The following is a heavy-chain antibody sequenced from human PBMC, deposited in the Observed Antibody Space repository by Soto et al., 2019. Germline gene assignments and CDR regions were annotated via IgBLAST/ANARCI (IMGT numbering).Heavy chain of an antibody. V-gene: IGHV4-34*01. J-gene: IGHJ1*01. D-gene: IGHD3-22*01. Sequence: SETLSLTCAFYCGSFIGYYWSWIRQPPGKGLEWIGEINHSGSTNYNPSLKSRVTISVDTSKNQFSLKLSSVTAADTAVYYCARGSPYYDSSGYYYSPPAEYFQHWGQGTLVTVSS. CDR3: ARGSPYYDSSGYYYSPPAEYFQH. CDR2: INHSGST. CDR1: CGSFIGYY.